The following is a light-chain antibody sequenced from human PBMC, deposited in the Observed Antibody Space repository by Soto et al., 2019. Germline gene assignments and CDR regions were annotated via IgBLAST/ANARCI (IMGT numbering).Light chain of an antibody. CDR2: GNT. V-gene: IGLV1-40*01. J-gene: IGLJ3*02. CDR1: SSNIGAGYD. Sequence: QSVLTQPPSVSGAPGQRVTVSCTGSSSNIGAGYDVHWYQHLPGTAPKLLIYGNTNRPSGVPDRFSGSRSGTSASLAITGLQAGDEADYYCQSYDSSLSGWVFGGGTQLTVL. CDR3: QSYDSSLSGWV.